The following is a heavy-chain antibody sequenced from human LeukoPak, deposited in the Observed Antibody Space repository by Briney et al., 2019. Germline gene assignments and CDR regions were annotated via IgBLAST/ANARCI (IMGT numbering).Heavy chain of an antibody. CDR1: GFSFDDYA. CDR2: ISWNSGSI. CDR3: AKDIHRYYYDSSGYNGVY. Sequence: GGSLRLSCAASGFSFDDYAMHWVRQAPGKGLEWVSGISWNSGSIGYADSVKGRFTISRDNAKNSLYLQMNSLRAEDTAFYYCAKDIHRYYYDSSGYNGVYWGQGTLVTVSS. D-gene: IGHD3-22*01. V-gene: IGHV3-9*01. J-gene: IGHJ4*02.